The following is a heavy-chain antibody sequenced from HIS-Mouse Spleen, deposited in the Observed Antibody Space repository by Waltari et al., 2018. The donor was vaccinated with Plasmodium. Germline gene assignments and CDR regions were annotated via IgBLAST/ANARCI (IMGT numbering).Heavy chain of an antibody. J-gene: IGHJ3*02. CDR3: ARGRWNHAFDI. D-gene: IGHD1-1*01. V-gene: IGHV3-13*01. CDR2: IGTAGDT. Sequence: EVQLVESGGGLVQPGGSLRLSCAASGFTFSSYDIHWVRQATGKGLGGVSAIGTAGDTYYPGSVKGRFTISRENAKNSLYLQMNSLRAGDTAVYYCARGRWNHAFDIWGQGTMVTVSS. CDR1: GFTFSSYD.